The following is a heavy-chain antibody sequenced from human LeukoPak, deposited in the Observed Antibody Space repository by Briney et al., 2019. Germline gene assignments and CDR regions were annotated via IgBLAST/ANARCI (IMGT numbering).Heavy chain of an antibody. V-gene: IGHV4-34*01. D-gene: IGHD3-10*01. CDR2: INHSGST. CDR3: ARGRTMVRGRSWFDP. CDR1: GGSFSGYY. J-gene: IGHJ5*02. Sequence: PSETLSLTCAVYGGSFSGYYWSWIRQPPGKGLEWIGEINHSGSTNYNPSLKSRVTISVDTSKNQFSLKLGSVTAADTAVYYCARGRTMVRGRSWFDPWGQGTLVTVSS.